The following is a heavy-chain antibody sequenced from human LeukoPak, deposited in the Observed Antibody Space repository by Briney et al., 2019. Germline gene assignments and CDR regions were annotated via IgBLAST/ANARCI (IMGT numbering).Heavy chain of an antibody. J-gene: IGHJ2*01. D-gene: IGHD1-26*01. CDR2: IEKDGSET. CDR3: ARAGVTNRLGETYWYFDL. CDR1: GFTLSDYW. V-gene: IGHV3-7*01. Sequence: PGGSLRLSCAASGFTLSDYWLTWVRQAPGKGLEWVAKIEKDGSETYYVDSVKGRFTIFRDSAANLMYLQMNSLRAEDTAVYSCARAGVTNRLGETYWYFDLWGRGTLVTVSS.